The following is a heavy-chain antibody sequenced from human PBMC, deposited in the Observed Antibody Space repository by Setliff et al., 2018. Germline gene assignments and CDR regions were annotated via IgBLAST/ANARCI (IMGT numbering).Heavy chain of an antibody. CDR3: ASVRDLELFDY. D-gene: IGHD1-7*01. J-gene: IGHJ4*02. Sequence: PSETLSLTCAVPGYSISSGYYWGWIRQPPGKGLEWIGSIYHSGSTYYNPSLKSRVTISVDTSKNQFSLKLSSVTAADTAVYYCASVRDLELFDYWGQGTLVTVSS. CDR2: IYHSGST. V-gene: IGHV4-38-2*01. CDR1: GYSISSGYY.